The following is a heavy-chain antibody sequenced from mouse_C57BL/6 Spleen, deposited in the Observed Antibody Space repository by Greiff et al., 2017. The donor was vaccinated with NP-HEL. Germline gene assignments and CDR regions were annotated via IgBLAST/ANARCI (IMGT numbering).Heavy chain of an antibody. CDR3: ARRVFYDYDVAWFAY. Sequence: QVQLQQPGAELVKPGASVKMSCKASGYTFTSYWITWVKQRPGQGLEWIGDIYPGSGSTNYNEKFKSKATLTVDTSSSTAYMQLSSLTSEDSAVYYCARRVFYDYDVAWFAYWGQGTLVTVSA. J-gene: IGHJ3*01. V-gene: IGHV1-55*01. CDR2: IYPGSGST. D-gene: IGHD2-4*01. CDR1: GYTFTSYW.